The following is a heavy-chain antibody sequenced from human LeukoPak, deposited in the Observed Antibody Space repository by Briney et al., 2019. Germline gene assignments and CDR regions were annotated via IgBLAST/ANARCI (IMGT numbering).Heavy chain of an antibody. V-gene: IGHV4-59*08. J-gene: IGHJ4*02. CDR1: GGSISSYY. Sequence: PSETLSLTCTVSGGSISSYYWSWIRQPPGKGLEWIGYIYYSGSTNYNPSLKSRVTISVDTSKSQFSPKLSSVTAADTAVYYYARHPAAAAPGYWGQGTLVTVSS. CDR3: ARHPAAAAPGY. CDR2: IYYSGST. D-gene: IGHD6-13*01.